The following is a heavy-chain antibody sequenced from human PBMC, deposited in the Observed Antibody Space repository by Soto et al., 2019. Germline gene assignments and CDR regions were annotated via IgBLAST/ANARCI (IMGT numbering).Heavy chain of an antibody. CDR3: ARRGYDSEVDALDI. J-gene: IGHJ3*02. CDR2: IDPSDSYT. Sequence: GEPLEISCKGSGYSFTSYWISWVRQMPGKGLEWMGRIDPSDSYTNYSPSFQGHVTISADKSISTAYLQWSSLKASDTAMYYCARRGYDSEVDALDIWGQGTMVTVSS. CDR1: GYSFTSYW. D-gene: IGHD3-22*01. V-gene: IGHV5-10-1*01.